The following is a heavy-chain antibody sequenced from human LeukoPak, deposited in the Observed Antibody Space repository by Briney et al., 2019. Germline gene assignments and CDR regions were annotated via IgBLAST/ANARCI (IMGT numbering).Heavy chain of an antibody. CDR1: GYSISSGYY. CDR2: IYHSGST. CDR3: ARETRTIFGVVITFSWVDP. V-gene: IGHV4-38-2*02. J-gene: IGHJ5*02. Sequence: SETLSLTCTVSGYSISSGYYWGWIRQPPGKGLEWIGSIYHSGSTYYNPSLKSRVTISVDTSKNQFSLKLSSVTAADTAVYYCARETRTIFGVVITFSWVDPWGQGTLVTVSS. D-gene: IGHD3-3*01.